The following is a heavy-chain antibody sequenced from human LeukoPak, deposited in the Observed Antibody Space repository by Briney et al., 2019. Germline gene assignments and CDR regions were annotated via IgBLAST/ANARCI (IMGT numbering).Heavy chain of an antibody. CDR3: VRDAQRGFDYSNSLQY. D-gene: IGHD4-11*01. CDR2: IWSDGTNR. CDR1: GFIFNHYA. V-gene: IGHV3-33*01. Sequence: GGTLRLSCEASGFIFNHYALHWVRQAPHKGLEWAAVIWSDGTNRYYADSVKGRFSIFRDDSQKRVFLQMNSLRAEDTAVYYCVRDAQRGFDYSNSLQYWGQGALVTVSS. J-gene: IGHJ4*02.